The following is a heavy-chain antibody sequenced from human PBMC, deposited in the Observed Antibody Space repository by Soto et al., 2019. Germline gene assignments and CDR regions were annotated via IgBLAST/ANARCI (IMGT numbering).Heavy chain of an antibody. CDR2: ISSSGETV. J-gene: IGHJ6*02. CDR3: AREGFYAMDV. CDR1: GFTFSSYE. Sequence: EVQLLESGGGVVQPGGSLRLSCEVSGFTFSSYEMYWVRQAPGKGLEWVAYISSSGETVYYAGSVQGRFTISRDNAKNSLYRQMSSLGAEDTAVDYCAREGFYAMDVWGQGTTVTVSS. V-gene: IGHV3-48*03. D-gene: IGHD2-2*01.